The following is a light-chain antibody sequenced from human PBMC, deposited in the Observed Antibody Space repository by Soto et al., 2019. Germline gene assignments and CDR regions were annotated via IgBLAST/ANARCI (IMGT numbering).Light chain of an antibody. J-gene: IGKJ5*01. Sequence: DIVMTQSPDSLAVSLGERATINCKSSQSVLYSSNNKNYLAWYQQKPGQPPKLLIYWSSTRESGVPDRFSGSGSGTDSTLTISSLQAEDVAVYDCQQYYSTPSITFGQGTRLEIK. CDR3: QQYYSTPSIT. CDR1: QSVLYSSNNKNY. V-gene: IGKV4-1*01. CDR2: WSS.